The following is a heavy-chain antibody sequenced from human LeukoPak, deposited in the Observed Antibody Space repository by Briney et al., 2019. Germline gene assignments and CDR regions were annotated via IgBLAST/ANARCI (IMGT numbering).Heavy chain of an antibody. J-gene: IGHJ4*02. CDR3: AGYSSGSYYKAFDY. V-gene: IGHV4-59*01. D-gene: IGHD3-10*01. Sequence: SETLSLTCSVSGGSISSDYWAWIRQPPGEGPEWIAYTHLTRSTSYNPSLKSRATISMDTSKNQFSLKLNSVTAADTAVYYCAGYSSGSYYKAFDYWGQGILVTVSS. CDR1: GGSISSDY. CDR2: THLTRST.